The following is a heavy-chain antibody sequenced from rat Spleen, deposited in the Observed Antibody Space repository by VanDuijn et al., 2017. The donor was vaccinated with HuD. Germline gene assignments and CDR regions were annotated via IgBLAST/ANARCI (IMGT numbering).Heavy chain of an antibody. CDR1: GFTFSSFP. J-gene: IGHJ3*01. D-gene: IGHD1-4*01. CDR3: TRHDYPGVTTNWFAH. V-gene: IGHV5-46*01. CDR2: ISTSGGST. Sequence: EVQLVESGGGLVQPGRSMKLSCAASGFTFSSFPMAWVRQAPTKGLEWVATISTSGGSTYYRDSVKGRFTVSRENAKSTLYFLMDSLRSEDTATYYCTRHDYPGVTTNWFAHWGQGTLVTVSS.